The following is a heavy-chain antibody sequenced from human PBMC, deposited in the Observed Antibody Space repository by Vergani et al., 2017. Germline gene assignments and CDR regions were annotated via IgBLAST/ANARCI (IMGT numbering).Heavy chain of an antibody. CDR2: ISWNSGSI. D-gene: IGHD2-2*01. Sequence: EVQLVESGGGLVQPGRSLRLSCAASGFTFDDYAMHWVRQAPGKGLEWVSGISWNSGSIGYADYVKGRFTISRDNAKNSLYLQMNSLRAEDTAVYYCARRCSSTSCYYGFDYWGQGTLVTVSS. J-gene: IGHJ4*02. CDR3: ARRCSSTSCYYGFDY. CDR1: GFTFDDYA. V-gene: IGHV3-9*01.